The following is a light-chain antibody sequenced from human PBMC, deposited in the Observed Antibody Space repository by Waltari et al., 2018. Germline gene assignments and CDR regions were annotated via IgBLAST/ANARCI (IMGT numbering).Light chain of an antibody. V-gene: IGKV4-1*01. CDR3: QQCYTYPYT. Sequence: DIVMTQSPDSLAVSLGERATINCKSSQSVLSSSNNKNYLGWYQQKPGHPPKLLITWASTRESGVPDRFGGSGSGTDFTLTISTLQAEDVAVYYCQQCYTYPYTFGQGTKLEIK. CDR1: QSVLSSSNNKNY. J-gene: IGKJ2*01. CDR2: WAS.